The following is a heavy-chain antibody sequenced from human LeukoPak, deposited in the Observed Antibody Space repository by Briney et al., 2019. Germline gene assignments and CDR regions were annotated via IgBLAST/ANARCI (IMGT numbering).Heavy chain of an antibody. J-gene: IGHJ4*02. V-gene: IGHV3-74*01. CDR2: INSDGSST. CDR3: AREYSRDYGLDY. D-gene: IGHD4-17*01. Sequence: GGSLRLSCAASGFTFSSYWMHWIRQAPGKGLVWVSRINSDGSSTNYADSVKFTISRDNAKNTLYLQMSSLRVEDTAVYYCAREYSRDYGLDYWGQGTLVTVSS. CDR1: GFTFSSYW.